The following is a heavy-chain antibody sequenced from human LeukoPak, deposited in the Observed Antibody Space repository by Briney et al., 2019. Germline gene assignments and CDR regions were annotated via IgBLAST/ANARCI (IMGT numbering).Heavy chain of an antibody. J-gene: IGHJ4*02. CDR1: GFTFSSYG. D-gene: IGHD4-11*01. V-gene: IGHV3-30*02. CDR2: IRHDGSNK. CDR3: AKELQSWYPADY. Sequence: PGGSVRLSCAASGFTFSSYGTHWVRQAPGEGLEWVAFIRHDGSNKYYVDSVKGRFTISRDNSKNALFLQMDSLRAEDTAVYYCAKELQSWYPADYWGQGTLVTVSS.